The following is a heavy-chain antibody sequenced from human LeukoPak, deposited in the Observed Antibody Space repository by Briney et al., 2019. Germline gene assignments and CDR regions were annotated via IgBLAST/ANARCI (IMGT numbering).Heavy chain of an antibody. Sequence: PGGSLRLSCAASGFTFSSYSMNWVRQAPGKGLEWVSSISSSSYYISYADSVKGRFTISRDNAKNSLYLQMNSLRAEDTAVYYCATRGDILTGYPYYFDYWGQGTLVTVSS. CDR2: ISSSSYYI. D-gene: IGHD3-9*01. CDR1: GFTFSSYS. J-gene: IGHJ4*02. CDR3: ATRGDILTGYPYYFDY. V-gene: IGHV3-21*04.